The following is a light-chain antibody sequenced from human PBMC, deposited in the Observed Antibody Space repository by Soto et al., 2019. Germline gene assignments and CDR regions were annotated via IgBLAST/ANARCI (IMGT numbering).Light chain of an antibody. CDR2: DAS. CDR1: QDISNY. Sequence: DIQKPQSPSSLSASVGDRITITCQASQDISNYLNWYQQKPGQAPKLLIYDASNLETGVPSRFSGSGSGTDFTFTISRLQPEDIATYYSQQYDNLPLTFGGGTKVEIK. J-gene: IGKJ4*01. V-gene: IGKV1-33*01. CDR3: QQYDNLPLT.